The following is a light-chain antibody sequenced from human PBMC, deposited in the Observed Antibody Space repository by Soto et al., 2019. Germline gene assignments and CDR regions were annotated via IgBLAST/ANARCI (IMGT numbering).Light chain of an antibody. CDR1: QSVSSN. CDR3: QQYDNWPPIT. J-gene: IGKJ5*01. Sequence: EIVMTQSAATLSVSPGERATLSCWASQSVSSNLAWYQQKPGQAPRLLIFDASTRATGIPARFSGSGSGTEFTLTISSLQSEDFAGYYCQQYDNWPPITFGQGTRLEIK. V-gene: IGKV3-15*01. CDR2: DAS.